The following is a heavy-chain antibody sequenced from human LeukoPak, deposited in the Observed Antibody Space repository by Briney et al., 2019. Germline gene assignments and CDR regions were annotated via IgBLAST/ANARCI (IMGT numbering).Heavy chain of an antibody. J-gene: IGHJ4*02. CDR2: INPNSGGT. CDR3: APHLFGVATRGY. Sequence: GASVKVSCKASGYTFTGYYMHWVRQAPGQGLEWMEWINPNSGGTNYAQKFQGRVTMTRDTSISTAYMELSRLRSDDTAVYYCAPHLFGVATRGYWGQGTLVTVSS. D-gene: IGHD3-3*01. V-gene: IGHV1-2*02. CDR1: GYTFTGYY.